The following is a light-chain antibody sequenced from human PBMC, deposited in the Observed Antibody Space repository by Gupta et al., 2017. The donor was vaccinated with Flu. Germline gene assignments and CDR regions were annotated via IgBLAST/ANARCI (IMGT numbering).Light chain of an antibody. CDR3: QVWESDSDQYV. CDR1: NIGSKS. J-gene: IGLJ1*01. Sequence: GKAARITCGGYNIGSKSVHWYQLRPGQAPVLVIYDDSDRPSGIPERFSGSNSGNTATLTISRVEAEDEADYYCQVWESDSDQYVFGTGTTVTVL. V-gene: IGLV3-21*01. CDR2: DDS.